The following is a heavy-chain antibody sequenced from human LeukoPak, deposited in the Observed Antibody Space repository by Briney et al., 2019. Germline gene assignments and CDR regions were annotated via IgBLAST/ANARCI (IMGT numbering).Heavy chain of an antibody. D-gene: IGHD6-13*01. Sequence: SETLSLTCTVSGGSISNYYWSWIRQPPEKGLEWIGYIYYTGTTNYNPSLKSRVTISVDTSKNQFSLKLSSVTAADTAVYYCARDPYGQLDWFDPWGQGTLVTVSS. J-gene: IGHJ5*02. CDR2: IYYTGTT. CDR3: ARDPYGQLDWFDP. CDR1: GGSISNYY. V-gene: IGHV4-59*12.